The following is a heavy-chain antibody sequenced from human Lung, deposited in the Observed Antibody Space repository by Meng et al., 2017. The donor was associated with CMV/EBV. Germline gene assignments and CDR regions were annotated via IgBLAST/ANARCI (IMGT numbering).Heavy chain of an antibody. D-gene: IGHD3-3*01. J-gene: IGHJ5*02. Sequence: GSXRLXCTVSGGSISSYYWSWIRQPPGKGLEWIGYIYYSGSTNYNPSLKSRVTISVDTSKNQFSLKLSSVTAADTAVYYCARVDGTYYDFWSGSVGSWFDPXGQGXLVTVSS. V-gene: IGHV4-59*01. CDR3: ARVDGTYYDFWSGSVGSWFDP. CDR2: IYYSGST. CDR1: GGSISSYY.